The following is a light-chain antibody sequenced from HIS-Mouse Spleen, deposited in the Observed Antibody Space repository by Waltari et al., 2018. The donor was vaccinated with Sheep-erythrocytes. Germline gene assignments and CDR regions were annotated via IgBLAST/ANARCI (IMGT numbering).Light chain of an antibody. Sequence: QSALTQPRSVSGSPGQSVTISCTGTSSDVGGYNYVSWYQQHPGKAPKLRIYDVSKRPSGVPDRFSGSTQGNTASLKISGLQAEDEEDYYCCSYAGSYNHVFATGTKVTVL. CDR1: SSDVGGYNY. CDR2: DVS. V-gene: IGLV2-11*01. CDR3: CSYAGSYNHV. J-gene: IGLJ1*01.